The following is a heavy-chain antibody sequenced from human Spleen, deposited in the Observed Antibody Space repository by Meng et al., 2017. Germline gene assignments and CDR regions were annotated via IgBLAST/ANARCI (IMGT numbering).Heavy chain of an antibody. J-gene: IGHJ4*02. CDR1: GYNFISYG. Sequence: QVLLEQSGSELKKPGASVQISCKASGYNFISYGLHWVRQAPGQGLEWMGWXNTNTGTPTYAQAFTGRFVFSLDTSVTTAYLQISSLKAEDTAVYFCARESRLDYWGQGTLVTVSS. CDR2: XNTNTGTP. CDR3: ARESRLDY. V-gene: IGHV7-4-1*02.